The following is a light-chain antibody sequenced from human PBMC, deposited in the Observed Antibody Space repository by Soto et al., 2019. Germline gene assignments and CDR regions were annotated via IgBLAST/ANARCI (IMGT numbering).Light chain of an antibody. V-gene: IGKV1-5*03. J-gene: IGKJ1*01. CDR3: QQYNDYSWT. CDR2: KAS. Sequence: IQMTQSPSTLSASVGDRVAITCRASQSIGIWLAWYQQKPGKAPRFLIYKASSLESGVPSRLSGSGYGTEYTLTFSSLQPDDFAPYYCQQYNDYSWTFGQGTKVEIK. CDR1: QSIGIW.